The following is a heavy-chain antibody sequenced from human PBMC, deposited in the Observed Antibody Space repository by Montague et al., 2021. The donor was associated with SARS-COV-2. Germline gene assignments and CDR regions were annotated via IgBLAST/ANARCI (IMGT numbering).Heavy chain of an antibody. CDR1: GGSFGDDH. CDR2: IKQSGST. CDR3: ARGHLSVSMIVVVFTSASYYFDY. D-gene: IGHD3-22*01. Sequence: SETLSLTCTVYGGSFGDDHWSWIRQPPGKGLGWIGDIKQSGSTNYNPSLKSRGTISVDTSKNQFSLKLTSVTAADTAVYFCARGHLSVSMIVVVFTSASYYFDYWGQGAQVTVSS. V-gene: IGHV4-34*01. J-gene: IGHJ4*02.